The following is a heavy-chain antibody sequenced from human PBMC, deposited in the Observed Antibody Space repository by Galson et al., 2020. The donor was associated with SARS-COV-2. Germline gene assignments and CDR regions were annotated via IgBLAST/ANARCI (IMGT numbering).Heavy chain of an antibody. D-gene: IGHD1-1*01. V-gene: IGHV1-69*01. Sequence: KISCKASGGTFSSYAISWVRQAPGQGLEWMGGIIPIFGTANYAQKFQGRVTITADESTSTAYMELSSLRSEDTAVYYCARDWSGTYNWFDPWGQGTLVTVSS. J-gene: IGHJ5*02. CDR1: GGTFSSYA. CDR2: IIPIFGTA. CDR3: ARDWSGTYNWFDP.